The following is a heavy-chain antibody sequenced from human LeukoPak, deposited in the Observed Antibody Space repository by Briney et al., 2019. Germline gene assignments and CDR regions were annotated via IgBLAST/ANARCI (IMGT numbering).Heavy chain of an antibody. CDR1: GYTFTSYG. D-gene: IGHD6-19*01. V-gene: IGHV1-18*01. Sequence: GASVKVSCKASGYTFTSYGISWVRQAPGQGLEWMGWISAYNGNTNYAQKLQGRVTMTTDTSTSTAYTELRSLRSDDTAVYYCARGRSNSGRTAPGMDVWGQGTTVTVSS. J-gene: IGHJ6*02. CDR2: ISAYNGNT. CDR3: ARGRSNSGRTAPGMDV.